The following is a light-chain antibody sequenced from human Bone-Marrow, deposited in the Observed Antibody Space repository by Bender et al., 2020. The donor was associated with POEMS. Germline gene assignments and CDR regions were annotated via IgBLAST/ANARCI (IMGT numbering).Light chain of an antibody. J-gene: IGLJ3*02. CDR2: QNT. CDR3: QAWDSSAVV. Sequence: SYGLTQPPSVSVSPGQTATFTCSGDKLGDQFVHWYQHKPGQSPGLVIYQNTKRPSGVPDRFSGSNSGNAATLTISGTQAMDEADYCCQAWDSSAVVFGGGTKLTVL. CDR1: KLGDQF. V-gene: IGLV3-1*01.